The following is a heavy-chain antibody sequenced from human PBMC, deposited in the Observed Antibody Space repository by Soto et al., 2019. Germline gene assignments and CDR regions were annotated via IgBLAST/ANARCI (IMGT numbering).Heavy chain of an antibody. Sequence: QVQLVQSGAEVKKPGSSVKVSCKASGGTFGSYAISWVRQAPGQGLEWMGGIIPIPGTANYAQKFQGRVTIAADESTSTAYMERSSLRSEDTAVYYCARSQGSSTSLEIYYYYYYGMDVLGQGTTVTVSS. D-gene: IGHD2-2*01. V-gene: IGHV1-69*01. CDR1: GGTFGSYA. J-gene: IGHJ6*02. CDR3: ARSQGSSTSLEIYYYYYYGMDV. CDR2: IIPIPGTA.